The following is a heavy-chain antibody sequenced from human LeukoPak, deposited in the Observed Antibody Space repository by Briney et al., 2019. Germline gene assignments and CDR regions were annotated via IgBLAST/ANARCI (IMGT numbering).Heavy chain of an antibody. V-gene: IGHV4-61*02. CDR1: GGSISSGSYY. J-gene: IGHJ4*02. D-gene: IGHD3-3*01. CDR2: IYTSGST. CDR3: ARAPYDFWSGYYGGLYFDY. Sequence: KSSQTLSLTCTVSGGSISSGSYYWSWIRQPAGKGLEWIGRIYTSGSTNYNPSLKSRVTISVDTSKNQFSLKLGSVTAADTAVYYCARAPYDFWSGYYGGLYFDYWGQGTLVTVSS.